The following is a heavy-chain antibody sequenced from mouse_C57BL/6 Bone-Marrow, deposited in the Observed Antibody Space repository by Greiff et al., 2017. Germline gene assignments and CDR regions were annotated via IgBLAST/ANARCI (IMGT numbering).Heavy chain of an antibody. CDR1: GYSITSGYY. Sequence: VQLQQSGPGLVKPSQSLSLTCSVTGYSITSGYYWNWIRQFPGNKLEWMGYISYDGSNNYNPSPKNRISITRDTSKNQFFLKLNSVTTEDTATYYCARGYYYGSREGYFDVWGTGTTVTVSS. J-gene: IGHJ1*03. CDR2: ISYDGSN. V-gene: IGHV3-6*01. D-gene: IGHD1-1*01. CDR3: ARGYYYGSREGYFDV.